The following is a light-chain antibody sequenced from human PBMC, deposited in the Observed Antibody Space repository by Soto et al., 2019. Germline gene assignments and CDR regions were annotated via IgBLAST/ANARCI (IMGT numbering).Light chain of an antibody. CDR2: FNN. V-gene: IGLV1-44*01. J-gene: IGLJ2*01. CDR3: CSYAGTYTHVV. Sequence: QSVLTQPPSASGTPGQGVTISCSGSSSDIGSNTVNWYQQLPGTAPKLLIYFNNQRPSGVPDRFSGSKSGTSASLAISGLQSEDEADYYCCSYAGTYTHVVFGGGTQLTVL. CDR1: SSDIGSNT.